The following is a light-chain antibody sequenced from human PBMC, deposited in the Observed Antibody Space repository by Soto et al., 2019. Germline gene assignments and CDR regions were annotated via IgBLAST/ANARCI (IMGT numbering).Light chain of an antibody. V-gene: IGKV1-5*01. CDR3: QQRSSWPFT. Sequence: DIQMTQSPSTLSASVGDRVIITCRASQTISTWVAWYQHKTGKAPTLLIYDASSLESGVPSRFSGGGSGTEFTLTISSLQPDDFATYYCQQRSSWPFTFGPGTKVDIK. CDR2: DAS. J-gene: IGKJ3*01. CDR1: QTISTW.